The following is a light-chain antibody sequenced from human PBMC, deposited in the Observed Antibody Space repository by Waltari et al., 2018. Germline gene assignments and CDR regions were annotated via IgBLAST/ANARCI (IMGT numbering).Light chain of an antibody. Sequence: TVVTQESSLSVSPGETVTLTCGLNSGSVSTSNYTSWYQQTPGQTPRTLIYNTNIRPSGVPGRFSGSILGNKGVLTITGAQADDESDYFCMLYMGDGISVFGSGTKLTVL. J-gene: IGLJ6*01. CDR3: MLYMGDGISV. V-gene: IGLV8-61*01. CDR2: NTN. CDR1: SGSVSTSNY.